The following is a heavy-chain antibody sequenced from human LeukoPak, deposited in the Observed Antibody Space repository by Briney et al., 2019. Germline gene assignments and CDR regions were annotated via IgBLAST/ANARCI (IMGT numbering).Heavy chain of an antibody. CDR2: ISSSSSYI. J-gene: IGHJ4*02. V-gene: IGHV3-21*01. CDR3: ARDRGVVPTFFDY. Sequence: GGPLNPPVPPPESTSGVNVITWSPQPPGKGRSWSSSISSSSSYIYYADSVKGRFTISRDNAKNSLYLQMDSLRAEDTAVYYCARDRGVVPTFFDYWGQGTLVPVSS. D-gene: IGHD3-3*01. CDR1: ESTSGVNV.